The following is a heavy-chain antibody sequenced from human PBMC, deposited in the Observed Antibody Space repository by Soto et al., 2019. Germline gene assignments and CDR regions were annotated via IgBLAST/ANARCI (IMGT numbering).Heavy chain of an antibody. CDR2: ISTSGST. V-gene: IGHV4-4*07. CDR3: ARDNYAFCPDYHLLFDY. D-gene: IGHD3-3*01. Sequence: SETLSLTCTVSGGSLNKNYWTWIRQPAGKGLEWIGRISTSGSTNSNPSLRSRVTMAVDTSENQFSLRATSVTAADTAVYYCARDNYAFCPDYHLLFDYWGQGKLVTVSS. CDR1: GGSLNKNY. J-gene: IGHJ4*02.